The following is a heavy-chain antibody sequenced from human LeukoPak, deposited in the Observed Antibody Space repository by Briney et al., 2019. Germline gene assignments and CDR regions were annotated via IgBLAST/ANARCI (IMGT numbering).Heavy chain of an antibody. J-gene: IGHJ6*04. CDR3: AKGGVMVRGVIIDYYGMDV. D-gene: IGHD3-10*01. CDR1: GFTFSSHA. Sequence: PGGSLRLSCAASGFTFSSHAMSWVRQAPGKGLEWVSAISGSGGRTYYADSVKGRFTISRDNSKNTLYLQMNSLRAEDTAVYYCAKGGVMVRGVIIDYYGMDVWGKGTTVTVSS. CDR2: ISGSGGRT. V-gene: IGHV3-23*01.